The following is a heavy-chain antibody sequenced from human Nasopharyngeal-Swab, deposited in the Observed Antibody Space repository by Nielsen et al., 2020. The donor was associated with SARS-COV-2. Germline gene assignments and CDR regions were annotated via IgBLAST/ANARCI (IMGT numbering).Heavy chain of an antibody. CDR1: GFTFSAYG. CDR2: IWYDGSNK. D-gene: IGHD3-16*01. J-gene: IGHJ4*02. Sequence: GESLKISCSAYGFTFSAYGMHWVRQAPGKGLDWVAFIWYDGSNKYYADSVKGRFTISRDNSNNPLSLKMNGLRAADTAVYYCATSRGGGAYNYVLDYWGQGTLVTVSS. CDR3: ATSRGGGAYNYVLDY. V-gene: IGHV3-33*08.